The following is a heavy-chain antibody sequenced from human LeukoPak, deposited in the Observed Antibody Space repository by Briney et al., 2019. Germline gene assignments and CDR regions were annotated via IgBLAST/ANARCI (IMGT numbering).Heavy chain of an antibody. D-gene: IGHD5-12*01. CDR1: GGSFSGYY. J-gene: IGHJ3*02. V-gene: IGHV4-34*01. CDR2: INHSGST. Sequence: SETLSLTCAVYGGSFSGYYWSWIRQPPGKGLEWIGEINHSGSTNYNPSLKSRVTISVDTSKNHFSLRLSSVTAADTAVYYCARGRYDYFGIRGADSFDIWGQGTMVTVSS. CDR3: ARGRYDYFGIRGADSFDI.